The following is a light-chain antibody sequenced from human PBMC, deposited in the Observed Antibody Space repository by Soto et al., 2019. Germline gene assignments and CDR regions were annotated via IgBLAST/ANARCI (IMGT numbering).Light chain of an antibody. CDR1: SSDVGGYNY. V-gene: IGLV2-8*01. Sequence: QPVLTQPPSASGSPGQSVTISCTGTSSDVGGYNYVSWYQQYPGKAPKLMLYEVGARPSGVPDRFSGSKSGNTASLTVSGLQAEDEADYYCSSYAGSDIYVVFGGGTKVTVL. J-gene: IGLJ2*01. CDR2: EVG. CDR3: SSYAGSDIYVV.